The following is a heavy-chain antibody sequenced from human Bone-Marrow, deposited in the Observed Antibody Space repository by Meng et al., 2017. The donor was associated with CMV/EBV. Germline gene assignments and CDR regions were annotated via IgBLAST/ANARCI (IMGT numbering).Heavy chain of an antibody. Sequence: GGSLRLSCAASGFTVSSNYMSWVRQAPGKGLEWVSVIYSGGSTYYADSVKGRFTISRDNSKNTLYLQMNSLRAEDTAVYYCARLVVVVAATRDYWGQGTLVAVSS. CDR3: ARLVVVVAATRDY. D-gene: IGHD2-15*01. V-gene: IGHV3-66*02. J-gene: IGHJ4*02. CDR1: GFTVSSNY. CDR2: IYSGGST.